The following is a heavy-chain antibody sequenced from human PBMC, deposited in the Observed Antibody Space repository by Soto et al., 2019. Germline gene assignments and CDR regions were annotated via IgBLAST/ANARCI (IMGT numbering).Heavy chain of an antibody. CDR3: AKDPRVSFDP. V-gene: IGHV3-23*01. CDR1: GVTFSTFA. J-gene: IGHJ5*02. Sequence: GGSLRLSCAASGVTFSTFAMSWVRQAPGKGLEWVSAISASGGSTYYADSVKGRFTISRDNSNNTLYLQMNSLRVEDTAVYYCAKDPRVSFDPWGQGTLVTVSS. CDR2: ISASGGST.